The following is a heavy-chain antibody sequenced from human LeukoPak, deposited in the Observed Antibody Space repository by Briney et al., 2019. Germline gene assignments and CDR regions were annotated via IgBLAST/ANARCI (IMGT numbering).Heavy chain of an antibody. CDR1: GYTFTGYY. D-gene: IGHD6-6*01. V-gene: IGHV1-2*02. CDR2: INPSSGGT. CDR3: ARVSYSGSSGLFDH. Sequence: ASVKVSCKASGYTFTGYYIHWVRQAPGQGLEWMGWINPSSGGTDYAQKFQGRVTMTRDTSISTAYMEVNSLKSDETAVYYCARVSYSGSSGLFDHWGQGTLVTVSS. J-gene: IGHJ4*02.